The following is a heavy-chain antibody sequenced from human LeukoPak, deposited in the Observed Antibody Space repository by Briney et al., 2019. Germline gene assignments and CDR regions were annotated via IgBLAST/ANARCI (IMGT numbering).Heavy chain of an antibody. J-gene: IGHJ4*02. Sequence: LVKVSCTASGGTFSSYAISWVRQAPGQGLEWMGGIIPIFGTANYAQKFQGRVTITADESTSTAYMELSSLRSEDTAVYYCARAPVEMATIDGFDYWGQGTLVTVSS. CDR2: IIPIFGTA. D-gene: IGHD5-24*01. CDR3: ARAPVEMATIDGFDY. V-gene: IGHV1-69*01. CDR1: GGTFSSYA.